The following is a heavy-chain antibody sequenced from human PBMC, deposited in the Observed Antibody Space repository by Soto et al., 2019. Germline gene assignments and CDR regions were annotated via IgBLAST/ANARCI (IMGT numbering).Heavy chain of an antibody. D-gene: IGHD3-22*01. CDR3: ADSSGYSFY. J-gene: IGHJ4*02. V-gene: IGHV3-30-3*01. Sequence: QVQLVESGGGVVQPGRSLSLSCEASGFTFSSYAMPWVRQAPGKGLEWVAVISYDGSNKYYSDSVKGRFTISRDNSKNTLYLQMNSLRAEDTAVYYCADSSGYSFYWGQGTLVTVSS. CDR1: GFTFSSYA. CDR2: ISYDGSNK.